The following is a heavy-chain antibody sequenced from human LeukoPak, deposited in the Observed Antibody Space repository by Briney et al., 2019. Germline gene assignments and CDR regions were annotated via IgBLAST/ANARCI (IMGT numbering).Heavy chain of an antibody. CDR3: ATTVTTERYFDY. V-gene: IGHV1-2*02. Sequence: ASVKVSCKASGYTFTGYYMHWVRQAPGQGLEWMGWINPNSGGTNYAQKFQGRVTMTTDTSTSTAYMELRSLRSDDTAVYYCATTVTTERYFDYWGQGTLVTVSS. CDR2: INPNSGGT. D-gene: IGHD4-17*01. J-gene: IGHJ4*02. CDR1: GYTFTGYY.